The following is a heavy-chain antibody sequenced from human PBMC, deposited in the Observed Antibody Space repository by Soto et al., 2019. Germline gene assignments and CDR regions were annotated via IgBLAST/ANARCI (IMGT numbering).Heavy chain of an antibody. Sequence: PVGSLRHSCAPSGFTFTTYGMHWLRQAPGKGLEWVAVRWDDGSNQYYADSVKGRFTISRDNSKNVLYLQMNSLRAEDTAVYYCARDLGAFNYGSAYFDYWGQGTPVTVSS. V-gene: IGHV3-33*08. CDR3: ARDLGAFNYGSAYFDY. CDR1: GFTFTTYG. J-gene: IGHJ4*02. CDR2: RWDDGSNQ. D-gene: IGHD3-10*01.